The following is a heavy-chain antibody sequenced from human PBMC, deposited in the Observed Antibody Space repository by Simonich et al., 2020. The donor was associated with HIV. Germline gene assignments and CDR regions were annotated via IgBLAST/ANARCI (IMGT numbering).Heavy chain of an antibody. CDR2: IDHSGIT. CDR1: GGSFSGYY. Sequence: QVQLQQWGAGLLKPSETLSLTCAVYGGSFSGYYWGWIRQPPGKGLGWIGSIDHSGITYHSPSLRSRVTISVDTSKNHFSLKLTSVTAADTAVYYCARVGRGAEFDYWGQGTLVTVSS. V-gene: IGHV4-34*01. CDR3: ARVGRGAEFDY. J-gene: IGHJ4*02. D-gene: IGHD2-15*01.